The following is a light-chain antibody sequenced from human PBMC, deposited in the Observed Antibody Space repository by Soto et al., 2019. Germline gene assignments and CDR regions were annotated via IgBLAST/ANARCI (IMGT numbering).Light chain of an antibody. CDR3: SSYTTSSTYV. CDR1: SSNIGGNS. Sequence: QSVMTQPPSVSAAPGQKVTISCSGSSSNIGGNSVSWYQQLPGTAPKVMIYEVTNRPSGASNRFSGSKSGNTASLTISGLQAEDEADYFCSSYTTSSTYVFGTGTKLTVL. CDR2: EVT. J-gene: IGLJ1*01. V-gene: IGLV2-14*01.